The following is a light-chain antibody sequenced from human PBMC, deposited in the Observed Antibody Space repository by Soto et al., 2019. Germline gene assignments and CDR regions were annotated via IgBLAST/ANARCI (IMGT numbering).Light chain of an antibody. Sequence: DIVMTQSPDSLAVSLGERATINCKSSQSVFYGSNNKDYLSWYQQKPGQPPKLLIYWASTRESGVPDRFSGSGSGTDFTLTISSLQAEDGAVYYCQQYYTTPRTFGQGTKVEIK. J-gene: IGKJ1*01. CDR2: WAS. CDR1: QSVFYGSNNKDY. V-gene: IGKV4-1*01. CDR3: QQYYTTPRT.